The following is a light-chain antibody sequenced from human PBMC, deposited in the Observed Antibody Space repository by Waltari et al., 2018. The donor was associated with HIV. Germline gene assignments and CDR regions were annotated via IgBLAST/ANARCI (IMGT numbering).Light chain of an antibody. CDR3: SSYGDSLRVL. J-gene: IGLJ3*02. V-gene: IGLV2-8*01. CDR1: SSDIGAYDS. CDR2: EVT. Sequence: QSALTQPPSASGSLGQSVTISCTGSSSDIGAYDSVSWFQPHPRRAPKLLLYEVTRRPSTVSARFSGSRSGSTAFLTVAGLQPDDEATYFCSSYGDSLRVLFGGGTNVTVL.